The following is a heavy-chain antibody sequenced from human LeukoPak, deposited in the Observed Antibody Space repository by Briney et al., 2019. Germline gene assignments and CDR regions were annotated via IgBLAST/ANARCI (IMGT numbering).Heavy chain of an antibody. Sequence: GGSLRLSCAASGFTFSSYGMHWVRQAPGKGLEWVAFIRYDGSNKYYADSVKGRFTISRDNSKNTLYLQMNSLRAEDTAVYYCAKDLESSGVGAANYWGQGTLVTVSS. J-gene: IGHJ4*02. CDR2: IRYDGSNK. D-gene: IGHD1-26*01. CDR3: AKDLESSGVGAANY. V-gene: IGHV3-30*02. CDR1: GFTFSSYG.